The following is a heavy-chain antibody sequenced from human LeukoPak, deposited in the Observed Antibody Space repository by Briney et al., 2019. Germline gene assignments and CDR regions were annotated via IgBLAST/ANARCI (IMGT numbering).Heavy chain of an antibody. J-gene: IGHJ6*03. Sequence: PGGSLRLSCAASGFTFSSYAMHWVRQAPGKGLEYVSAISSNGGSTYYANSVKGRFTISRDNSRNTLYLQMGSLRAEDMAVYYCARRGPEYQLLYLDVWGKGTTVTVSS. CDR2: ISSNGGST. V-gene: IGHV3-64*01. D-gene: IGHD2-2*01. CDR3: ARRGPEYQLLYLDV. CDR1: GFTFSSYA.